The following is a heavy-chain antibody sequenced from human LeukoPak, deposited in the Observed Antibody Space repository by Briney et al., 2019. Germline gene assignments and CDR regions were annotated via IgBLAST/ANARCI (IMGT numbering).Heavy chain of an antibody. CDR2: INSDGSTT. Sequence: GGSLRLSCAASGFTFSIYWMHWVRQAPGKGLVWVSRINSDGSTTDYADSVKGRFTISRDNAKNTLYLQMDSLRAEDTAVYYCARDPRYYYGSGSWDFDYWGQGTLVTVSS. CDR3: ARDPRYYYGSGSWDFDY. J-gene: IGHJ4*02. CDR1: GFTFSIYW. D-gene: IGHD3-10*01. V-gene: IGHV3-74*01.